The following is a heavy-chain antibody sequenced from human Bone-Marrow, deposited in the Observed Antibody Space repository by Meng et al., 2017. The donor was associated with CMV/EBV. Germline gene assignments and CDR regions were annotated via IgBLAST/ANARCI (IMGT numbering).Heavy chain of an antibody. Sequence: GGSLRLSCAASGFIFSSYDMHWVRQAPGKGLEWVEYLRHDGSNKDYADSVKGRITISRDISTNTLYLQMNSLRVEDTAVYYCAKDLDGGDRGWGQGTLVTVSS. CDR3: AKDLDGGDRG. J-gene: IGHJ4*02. D-gene: IGHD2-21*02. CDR2: LRHDGSNK. CDR1: GFIFSSYD. V-gene: IGHV3-30*02.